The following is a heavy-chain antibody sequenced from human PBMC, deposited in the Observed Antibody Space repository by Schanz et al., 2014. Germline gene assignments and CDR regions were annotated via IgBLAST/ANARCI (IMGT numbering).Heavy chain of an antibody. CDR2: ISYDGSNK. D-gene: IGHD3-10*01. J-gene: IGHJ5*02. V-gene: IGHV3-30-3*01. Sequence: QVQLVESGGGVVQPGRSLRLSCAAYGFTLSSYAMHWVRQAPGKGLEWVAVISYDGSNKYYADSVKGRFTISRDNAKNTLYLQMNSLRAEDTAVYYCARPALWFGDNCFDPWGQGTLVTVSS. CDR1: GFTLSSYA. CDR3: ARPALWFGDNCFDP.